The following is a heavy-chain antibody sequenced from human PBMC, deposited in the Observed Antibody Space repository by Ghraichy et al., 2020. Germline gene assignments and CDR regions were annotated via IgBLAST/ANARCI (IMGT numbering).Heavy chain of an antibody. D-gene: IGHD3-22*01. J-gene: IGHJ6*02. CDR1: GYSFTSYW. CDR3: ARQSMLYDSSDYYYEEAGPYHYGMDV. CDR2: IYPGDSDT. V-gene: IGHV5-51*01. Sequence: GESLNISCKGSGYSFTSYWIGWVRQMPGKGLEWMGIIYPGDSDTRYSPSFQGRVTISADKSISTAYLQWSSLKASDTAMYYCARQSMLYDSSDYYYEEAGPYHYGMDVWGQGTTVTVSS.